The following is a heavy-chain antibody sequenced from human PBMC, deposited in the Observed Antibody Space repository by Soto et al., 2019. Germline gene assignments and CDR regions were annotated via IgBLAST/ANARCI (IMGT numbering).Heavy chain of an antibody. J-gene: IGHJ4*02. Sequence: PGGSLRLSCAASGFTFSSYAMHWVRQAPGKGLEWVAVISYDGSNKYYADSVKGRFTISRDNSKNTLYLQMNSLRAEDTAVYYCAITGAGCNVDYWGQGTLVTGSS. CDR3: AITGAGCNVDY. CDR2: ISYDGSNK. D-gene: IGHD1-20*01. V-gene: IGHV3-30-3*01. CDR1: GFTFSSYA.